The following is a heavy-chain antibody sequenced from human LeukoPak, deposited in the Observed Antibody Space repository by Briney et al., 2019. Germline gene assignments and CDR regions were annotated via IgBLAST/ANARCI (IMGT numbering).Heavy chain of an antibody. D-gene: IGHD3-22*01. CDR2: IYYSGST. CDR1: GGSVSSGSYY. Sequence: PSETLSLTCTVSGGSVSSGSYYWSWIRQPPGKGLEWIGYIYYSGSTNYNPSLKSRVTISVDTSKNQFSLKLSSVTAADTAVYYCARAEYYYDSSGYLYWGQGTLVTVSS. J-gene: IGHJ4*02. V-gene: IGHV4-61*01. CDR3: ARAEYYYDSSGYLY.